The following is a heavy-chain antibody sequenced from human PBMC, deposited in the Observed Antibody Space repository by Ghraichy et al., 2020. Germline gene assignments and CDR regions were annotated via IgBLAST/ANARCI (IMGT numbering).Heavy chain of an antibody. CDR3: ARDRSPMEMAPGY. J-gene: IGHJ4*02. CDR2: IWYDGSNK. V-gene: IGHV3-33*01. CDR1: GFTFSSYG. D-gene: IGHD5-24*01. Sequence: GGSLRLSCAASGFTFSSYGMHWVRQAPGKGLEWVAVIWYDGSNKYYADSVKGRFTISRDNSKNTLYLQMNSLRAEDTAVYYCARDRSPMEMAPGYWGQGTLVTVSS.